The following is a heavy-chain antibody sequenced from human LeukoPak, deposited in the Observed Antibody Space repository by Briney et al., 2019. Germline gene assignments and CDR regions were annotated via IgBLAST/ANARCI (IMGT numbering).Heavy chain of an antibody. CDR1: GFTFSSYA. D-gene: IGHD3-22*01. J-gene: IGHJ4*02. CDR2: ISGSGGST. Sequence: GGSPRLSCAASGFTFSSYAMSWVRQAPGKGLEWVSAISGSGGSTYYADSVKGRFTISRDNSKNTLYLQMNSLRAEDTAVYYCAKLSITMIVVVSTQDYWGQGTLVTVSS. V-gene: IGHV3-23*01. CDR3: AKLSITMIVVVSTQDY.